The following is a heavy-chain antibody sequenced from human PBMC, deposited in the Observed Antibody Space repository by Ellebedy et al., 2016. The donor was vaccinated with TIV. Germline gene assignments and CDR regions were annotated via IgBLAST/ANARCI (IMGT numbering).Heavy chain of an antibody. CDR1: GFTFSSYS. CDR2: ISSSSSTI. Sequence: GESLKISXAASGFTFSSYSMNWVRQAPGKGLEWVSYISSSSSTIYYADSVKGRFTISRDNAKNSLYLQMNSLRAEDTAVYYCAREFRPLGWLQFVGAFDIWGQGTMVTVSS. V-gene: IGHV3-48*04. J-gene: IGHJ3*02. CDR3: AREFRPLGWLQFVGAFDI. D-gene: IGHD5-24*01.